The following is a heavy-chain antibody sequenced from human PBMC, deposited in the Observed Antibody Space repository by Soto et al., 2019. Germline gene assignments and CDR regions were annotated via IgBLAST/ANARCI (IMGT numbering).Heavy chain of an antibody. CDR3: ASHSGGYIAVAAPPDDY. J-gene: IGHJ4*02. Sequence: QVQLVQSGAEVKKPGSSVKVSCKASGGTFSSYAISWVRQAPGQGLEWMRGIIPIFGTANYAQKFQGRVTITADESTSTAYMELSSLRSEDTAVYYCASHSGGYIAVAAPPDDYWGQGTLVTVSS. CDR2: IIPIFGTA. CDR1: GGTFSSYA. V-gene: IGHV1-69*01. D-gene: IGHD6-19*01.